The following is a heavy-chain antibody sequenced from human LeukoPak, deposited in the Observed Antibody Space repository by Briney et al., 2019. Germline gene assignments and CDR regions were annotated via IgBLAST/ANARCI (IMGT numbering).Heavy chain of an antibody. CDR3: ARDRITMVRGVIILYNWFDP. V-gene: IGHV3-74*01. D-gene: IGHD3-10*01. Sequence: GGSLRLSCAASGFTFSSYWMHWVRQAPGKGLAWVSRINSDGSSTSYADSVKGRFTISRDNAKNTLYLQMNSLRAEDTAVYYCARDRITMVRGVIILYNWFDPWGQGTLVTVSS. CDR1: GFTFSSYW. J-gene: IGHJ5*02. CDR2: INSDGSST.